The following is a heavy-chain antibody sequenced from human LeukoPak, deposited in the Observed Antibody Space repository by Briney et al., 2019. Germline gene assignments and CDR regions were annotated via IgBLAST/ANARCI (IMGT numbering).Heavy chain of an antibody. J-gene: IGHJ5*02. CDR1: GFSFNNYW. CDR2: IKQDGSEK. Sequence: SGGSLGLSCAVSGFSFNNYWMSWVRQAPGKGLEWVANIKQDGSEKYYVDSVKGRFSISRDNAKNSLYLQMNSLRAEDTAVYYCARAPIKRNWFDPWGQGTLVTVSS. V-gene: IGHV3-7*05. CDR3: ARAPIKRNWFDP.